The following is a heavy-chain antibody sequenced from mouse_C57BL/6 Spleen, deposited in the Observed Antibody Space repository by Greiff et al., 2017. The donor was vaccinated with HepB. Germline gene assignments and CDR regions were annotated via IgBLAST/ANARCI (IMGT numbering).Heavy chain of an antibody. V-gene: IGHV14-1*01. J-gene: IGHJ3*01. D-gene: IGHD2-4*01. CDR2: IDPEDGDT. CDR1: GFNIKDYY. CDR3: TTYYDYRRFAY. Sequence: VQLQQSGAELVRPGASVKLSCTASGFNIKDYYMHWVKLRPEQGLEWIGRIDPEDGDTEYAPNFQGKATMTADTSSNTAYLQLSSLTSEDTAVYYCTTYYDYRRFAYWGQGTLVTVSA.